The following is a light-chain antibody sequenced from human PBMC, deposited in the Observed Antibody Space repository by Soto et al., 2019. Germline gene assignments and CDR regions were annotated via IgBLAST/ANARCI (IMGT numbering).Light chain of an antibody. V-gene: IGKV3-11*01. CDR3: HQHVNCPHT. CDR1: QSVTNY. J-gene: IGKJ2*01. Sequence: EIVLTQSPATLSLSPGERATLSCRASQSVTNYLTWYQQKPGQAPRLLIYAASNRATGIPARFSGSGSGTDFTLYISSLEPEDFAVYYCHQHVNCPHTFAQGTKLEIK. CDR2: AAS.